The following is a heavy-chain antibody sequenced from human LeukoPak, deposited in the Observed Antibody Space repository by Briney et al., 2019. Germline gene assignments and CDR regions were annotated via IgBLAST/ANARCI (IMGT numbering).Heavy chain of an antibody. CDR3: AQDVSVRTSVAGNGGFDY. D-gene: IGHD6-19*01. V-gene: IGHV3-9*01. CDR1: GFTFDDYA. J-gene: IGHJ4*02. Sequence: GGSLRLSCAASGFTFDDYAMHWVRQAPGKGLEWVSGISWNSGSIGYADSVKGRFTISRDNAKNSLYLQMNSLRAEDTALYYCAQDVSVRTSVAGNGGFDYWGQGTLVTVSS. CDR2: ISWNSGSI.